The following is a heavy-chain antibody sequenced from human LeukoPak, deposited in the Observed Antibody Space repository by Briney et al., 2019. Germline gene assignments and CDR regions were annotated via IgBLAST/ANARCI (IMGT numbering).Heavy chain of an antibody. CDR2: ISGSGTTI. J-gene: IGHJ1*01. Sequence: GGSLRLSCAASGFTFSSYEMQWVRQAPGKGPEWVSYISGSGTTIYYADSVKGRFTISRDNAKNSLYLQMNSLRAEDTAVYYCARDLVFFQHWGQGTLVTVSS. D-gene: IGHD1-14*01. CDR1: GFTFSSYE. V-gene: IGHV3-48*03. CDR3: ARDLVFFQH.